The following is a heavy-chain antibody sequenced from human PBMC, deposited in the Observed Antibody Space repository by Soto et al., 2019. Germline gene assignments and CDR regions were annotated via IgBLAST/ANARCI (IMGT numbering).Heavy chain of an antibody. CDR2: IDPSDSYT. CDR1: GHSFTSYW. Sequence: GESLKISCKGSGHSFTSYWISWVRQMPGKGLEWMGRIDPSDSYTNYSPSFQGHVTISADKSISTAYLQWSSLKASDTAMYYCATSSAGNYYYCGMDVWGQGTTVTVSS. D-gene: IGHD6-13*01. V-gene: IGHV5-10-1*01. CDR3: ATSSAGNYYYCGMDV. J-gene: IGHJ6*02.